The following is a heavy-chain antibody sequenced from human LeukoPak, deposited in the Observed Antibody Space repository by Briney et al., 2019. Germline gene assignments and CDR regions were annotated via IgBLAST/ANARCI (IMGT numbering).Heavy chain of an antibody. D-gene: IGHD3-22*01. CDR3: AREPVPRYYYDSSGYSSFFDY. CDR2: IIPILGIA. J-gene: IGHJ4*02. Sequence: SVKVSCKASGGSFSTYSFSWVRQAPGQGLEWMGRIIPILGIANYAQKFQGRVTITADKSTSTAYMELSSLRSEDTAVYYCAREPVPRYYYDSSGYSSFFDYWGQGTLVTVSS. CDR1: GGSFSTYS. V-gene: IGHV1-69*04.